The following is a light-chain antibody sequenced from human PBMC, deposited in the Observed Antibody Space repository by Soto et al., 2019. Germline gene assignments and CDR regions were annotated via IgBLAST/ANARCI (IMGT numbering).Light chain of an antibody. CDR2: DTS. J-gene: IGKJ5*01. V-gene: IGKV3-15*01. CDR1: QSVSRK. CDR3: QQYNHWRSIS. Sequence: EILLTQSPATVSVSPGERATLSCLASQSVSRKLAWYQHKPGQAPRLLIYDTSTRAADIPARFSGSGSGTDFTLTISSLQSEDFAVYYCQQYNHWRSISFGQGTRLEI.